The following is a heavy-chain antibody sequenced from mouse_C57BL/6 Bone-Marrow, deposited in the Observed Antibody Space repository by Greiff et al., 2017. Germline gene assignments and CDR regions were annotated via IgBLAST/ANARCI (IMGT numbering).Heavy chain of an antibody. J-gene: IGHJ1*03. CDR1: GYTFTDYY. Sequence: EVQLQQSGPELVKPGASVKISCKASGYTFTDYYMNWVKQSHGKSLEWIGDINPNNGGTSYNQKFKGKATLTVDKSSSTAYMELRSLTSEDSAVYYCARGGIITTVVATGNWYFDVWGTGTTVTVSA. D-gene: IGHD1-1*01. V-gene: IGHV1-26*01. CDR3: ARGGIITTVVATGNWYFDV. CDR2: INPNNGGT.